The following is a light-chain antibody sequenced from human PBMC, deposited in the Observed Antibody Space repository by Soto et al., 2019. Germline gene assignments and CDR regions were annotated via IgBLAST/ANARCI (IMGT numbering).Light chain of an antibody. CDR2: RNN. CDR1: SSNIGSAY. Sequence: QSALTQPPSASGTPGQTVTISCSGSSSNIGSAYIYWYQHLPGTAPKLLIYRNNQRPSGVPDRFSASKSGTSASLAISGLRSEDDADSYCAAWDDSLVVFGGGTKVTVL. J-gene: IGLJ2*01. V-gene: IGLV1-47*01. CDR3: AAWDDSLVV.